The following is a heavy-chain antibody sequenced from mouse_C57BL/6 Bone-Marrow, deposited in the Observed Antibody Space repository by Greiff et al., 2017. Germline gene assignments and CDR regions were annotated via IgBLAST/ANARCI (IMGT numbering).Heavy chain of an antibody. CDR3: ARDSADGYNY. V-gene: IGHV5-4*01. D-gene: IGHD2-3*01. CDR2: ISDGGSYT. CDR1: GFTFSSYA. Sequence: EVTLVESGGGLVKPGGSLKLSCAASGFTFSSYAMSWVRQTPEKRLEWVATISDGGSYTYYPDNVKGRFTISRDNAKNNLYLQMSHLKSEDTAMYYCARDSADGYNYEGQGTTLTVSS. J-gene: IGHJ2*01.